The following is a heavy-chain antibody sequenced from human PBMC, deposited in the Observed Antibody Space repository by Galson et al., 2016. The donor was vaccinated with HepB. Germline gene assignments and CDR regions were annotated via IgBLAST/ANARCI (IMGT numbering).Heavy chain of an antibody. D-gene: IGHD1-1*01. CDR3: AAGKSEIHDRHYFDY. J-gene: IGHJ4*02. CDR1: DYTLTNYG. V-gene: IGHV1-18*04. Sequence: SVKVSCKASDYTLTNYGISWVRQAPGQGLEWMGWLSANSGNTHYTQKFQGRVTMTTDTSTTTAYMELRSLRSDDTAVYYCAAGKSEIHDRHYFDYWGQGTLVTGSS. CDR2: LSANSGNT.